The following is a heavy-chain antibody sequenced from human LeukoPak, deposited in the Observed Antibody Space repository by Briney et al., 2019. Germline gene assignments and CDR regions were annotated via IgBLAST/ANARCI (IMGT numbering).Heavy chain of an antibody. CDR3: ARVRCSGGSCYYDY. CDR1: GGSISSYY. D-gene: IGHD2-15*01. Sequence: PSETLSLTCTVSGGSISSYYWSWIRQPPGKGLEWIGYIYYSGSTNYNPSLKSRVTISVDTSKNQFSLKLSSVTAADTAVYYCARVRCSGGSCYYDYWGQGTLVTVSS. V-gene: IGHV4-59*01. J-gene: IGHJ4*02. CDR2: IYYSGST.